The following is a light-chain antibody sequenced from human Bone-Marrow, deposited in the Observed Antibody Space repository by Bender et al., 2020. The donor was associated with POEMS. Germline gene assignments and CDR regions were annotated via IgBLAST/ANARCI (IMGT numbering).Light chain of an antibody. Sequence: QSVLTQPTSVSGAPGQRVTISCTGSSSDIGAGHDVHWYQQLPGTAPKLLIYGNSNRPSGVPDRFSGSKSGTSASLAITGLQAEDEAYYYCSSYAGSNNLVFGGGTKLTVL. V-gene: IGLV1-40*01. J-gene: IGLJ2*01. CDR2: GNS. CDR1: SSDIGAGHD. CDR3: SSYAGSNNLV.